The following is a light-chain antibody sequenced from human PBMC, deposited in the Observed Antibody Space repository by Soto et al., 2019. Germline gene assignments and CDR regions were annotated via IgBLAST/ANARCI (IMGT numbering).Light chain of an antibody. V-gene: IGKV3-20*01. Sequence: EIVLTQSPGTLSLSPGERATLSCRASQSVSSSYLAWYQQKLGQAPRLLIYGASSRATGVPDRFSGSGSGTDFTLTISRVEPEDFAVYYCQQYGSSPGTFGQGTKVDIK. J-gene: IGKJ1*01. CDR2: GAS. CDR3: QQYGSSPGT. CDR1: QSVSSSY.